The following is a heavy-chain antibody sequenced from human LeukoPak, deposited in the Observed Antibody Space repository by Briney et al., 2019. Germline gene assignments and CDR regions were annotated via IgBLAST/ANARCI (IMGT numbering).Heavy chain of an antibody. Sequence: PGGSLRLSCAASGFTFSSYEMNWVRQAPGKGLEWLSYISSTGSMIYYADSVKGRFIISRDNAKNSLYLQMNSLRAEDTALYYCARERAGYSGNDYFDYWGQGTLVTVSS. CDR2: ISSTGSMI. D-gene: IGHD5-12*01. CDR3: ARERAGYSGNDYFDY. V-gene: IGHV3-48*03. CDR1: GFTFSSYE. J-gene: IGHJ4*02.